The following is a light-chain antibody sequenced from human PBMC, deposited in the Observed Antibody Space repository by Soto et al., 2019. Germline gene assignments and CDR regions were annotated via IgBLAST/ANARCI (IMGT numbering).Light chain of an antibody. CDR1: SSDVGDYNY. CDR2: EVT. CDR3: SSYASSTTLYV. V-gene: IGLV2-14*01. Sequence: QSVLTQPASVSGSPGQSITISCTGTSSDVGDYNYVSWYQQHPGKAPKLMIYEVTSRPSGVSNRFSGSKSGNTASLTISGLQAEDEDDYYCSSYASSTTLYVFGTGTKLTVL. J-gene: IGLJ1*01.